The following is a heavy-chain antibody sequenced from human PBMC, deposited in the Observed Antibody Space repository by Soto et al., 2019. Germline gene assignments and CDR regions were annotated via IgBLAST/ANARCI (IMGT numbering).Heavy chain of an antibody. CDR3: ARPIYGDYAFAS. CDR1: GFTFSRYG. D-gene: IGHD4-17*01. V-gene: IGHV3-13*01. Sequence: GGSLRLSCAASGFTFSRYGIDWVRQATGKGLEWVSAIGSAGDTHYAGSAKGRFTISRENAKTSAYLQMNSLRAEVTAVYYCARPIYGDYAFASWGQGTLVTVSS. CDR2: IGSAGDT. J-gene: IGHJ4*02.